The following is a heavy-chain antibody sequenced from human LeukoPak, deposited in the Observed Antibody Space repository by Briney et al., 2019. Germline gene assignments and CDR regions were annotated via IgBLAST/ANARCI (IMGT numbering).Heavy chain of an antibody. Sequence: GGSLRLSCAASGFTFSSYAMSWVRQAPGKGLEWVSAISGSGGSTYYADSVKGRFTISRDNAKSSLFLQMNSLRAEDTALYYCATPADDYWGQGTLVTVSS. CDR1: GFTFSSYA. CDR2: ISGSGGST. CDR3: ATPADDY. V-gene: IGHV3-23*01. J-gene: IGHJ4*02.